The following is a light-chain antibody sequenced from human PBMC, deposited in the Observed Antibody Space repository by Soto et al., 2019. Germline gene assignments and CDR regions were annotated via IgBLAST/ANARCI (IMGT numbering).Light chain of an antibody. CDR3: SSYTRSSTLV. J-gene: IGLJ3*02. CDR1: SNDLGGNY. V-gene: IGLV2-14*01. Sequence: QSALTQPASVSGSPGQSITIPCTGSSNDLGGNYVSWLQQHPGKAPKLIIFDVNNRPSGVSNRFSGSKSGNTASLTISGLQAEDEADYYCSSYTRSSTLVFGGGTKVTVL. CDR2: DVN.